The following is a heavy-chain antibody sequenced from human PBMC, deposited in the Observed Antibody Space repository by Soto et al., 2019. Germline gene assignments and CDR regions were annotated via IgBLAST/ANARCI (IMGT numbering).Heavy chain of an antibody. CDR3: ARQRTTVVTQAYFDH. Sequence: SETLSLTCIVSGESISSSSYYWGWIRKPPGKGLEWIGSIYYSGRTYYNPSFKSRVTISIDTSKNQFSLKLSSVTATDTAVYYCARQRTTVVTQAYFDHWGQGALVTVLS. J-gene: IGHJ4*02. CDR1: GESISSSSYY. D-gene: IGHD2-21*02. CDR2: IYYSGRT. V-gene: IGHV4-39*01.